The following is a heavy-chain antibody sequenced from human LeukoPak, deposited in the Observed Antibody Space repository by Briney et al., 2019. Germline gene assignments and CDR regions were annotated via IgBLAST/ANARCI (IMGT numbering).Heavy chain of an antibody. D-gene: IGHD5-12*01. CDR2: IETDGTTI. CDR3: AREYNGGLDY. Sequence: GGSLRLSCAASGFTFSNYWMHWVRQTPGKGLVWVANIETDGTTIHYADSAKGRFTISRDNAENTVYLQMNSLRAEDTGVYHCAREYNGGLDYWGQGTLVTVSS. CDR1: GFTFSNYW. V-gene: IGHV3-74*01. J-gene: IGHJ4*02.